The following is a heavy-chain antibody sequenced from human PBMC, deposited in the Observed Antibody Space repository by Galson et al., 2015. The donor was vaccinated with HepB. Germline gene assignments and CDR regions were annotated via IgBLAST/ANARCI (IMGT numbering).Heavy chain of an antibody. CDR3: AGLDDSFDI. J-gene: IGHJ3*02. V-gene: IGHV3-23*01. CDR2: ISGRGDRT. CDR1: GFPFSDYA. Sequence: SLRLSCAASGFPFSDYAMSWVRQAPGKGLEWVSTISGRGDRTYYADSVKGRFTISRDNSKNTLYVQMNSLRVEDTALYYCAGLDDSFDIRGQGTMVTVSS.